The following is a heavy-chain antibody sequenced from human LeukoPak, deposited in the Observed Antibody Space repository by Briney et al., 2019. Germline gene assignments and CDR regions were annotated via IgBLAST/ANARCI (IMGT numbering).Heavy chain of an antibody. V-gene: IGHV3-21*01. CDR2: ISSSLTYI. D-gene: IGHD3-22*01. CDR3: ARDLGQYYDTSDNWFDP. J-gene: IGHJ5*02. Sequence: PGGSLRLSCAASGFTFSTYNMHWVRQAPGKGLEWVASISSSLTYIYYADSVEGRFTISRDNAKRSVYLQMDSLRAEDTAVYYCARDLGQYYDTSDNWFDPWGQGTLVTVSS. CDR1: GFTFSTYN.